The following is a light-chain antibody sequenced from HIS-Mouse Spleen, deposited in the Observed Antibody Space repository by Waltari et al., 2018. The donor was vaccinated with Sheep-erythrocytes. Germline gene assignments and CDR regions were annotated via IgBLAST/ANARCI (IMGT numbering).Light chain of an antibody. CDR1: SSDVGGYNY. J-gene: IGLJ1*01. CDR2: DVG. V-gene: IGLV2-11*01. Sequence: QSALTQPRSVSGSPGQSVTISCTGTSSDVGGYNYVSWYQQHPGKAPKLMIYDVGKRPSGVPDLFSCSKSGNPASLTISGLQAEDEADYYCCSYAGSYNHVFATGTKVTVL. CDR3: CSYAGSYNHV.